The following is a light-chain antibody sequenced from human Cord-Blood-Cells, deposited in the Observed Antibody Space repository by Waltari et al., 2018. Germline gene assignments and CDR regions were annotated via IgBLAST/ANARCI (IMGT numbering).Light chain of an antibody. J-gene: IGLJ3*02. Sequence: QSALTQPASVSGSPGQSITISCTGTSSDVGGYNLVSWYQQHPGKAPKLMIYEGSKRRSGVSKRFSVSQTGNTASLTISRLQAEDEADYYCCSYAGSSTLVFGGGTKLTVL. CDR3: CSYAGSSTLV. CDR1: SSDVGGYNL. CDR2: EGS. V-gene: IGLV2-23*01.